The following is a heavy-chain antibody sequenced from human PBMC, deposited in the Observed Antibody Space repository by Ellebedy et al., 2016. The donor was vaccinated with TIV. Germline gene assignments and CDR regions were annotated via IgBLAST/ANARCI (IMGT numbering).Heavy chain of an antibody. D-gene: IGHD6-13*01. Sequence: PGGSLRLSCAVSGFTFSDYYMTWIRQAPGKGLEWVSYISSSSSYTNYADSVKGRFTISRDNAKNSLYLQMNSLRAEDTALYYCARGRGFSSSGYRSRFYYGMDVWGQGTTVTVSS. V-gene: IGHV3-11*06. CDR1: GFTFSDYY. CDR3: ARGRGFSSSGYRSRFYYGMDV. CDR2: ISSSSSYT. J-gene: IGHJ6*02.